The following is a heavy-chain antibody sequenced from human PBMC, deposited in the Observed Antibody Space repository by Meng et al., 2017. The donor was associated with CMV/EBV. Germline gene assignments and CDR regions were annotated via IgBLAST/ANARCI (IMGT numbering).Heavy chain of an antibody. CDR2: ISSSSTI. Sequence: SCAASGFTFSDYCMNWVRQAPGKGLEWVSSISSSSTIYYADSVKGRFTISRDNAKNSLYLQMNSLRAEDTAVYYCARDFSFCSSTSCYPTEFDYWGQGTLVTVSS. CDR1: GFTFSDYC. J-gene: IGHJ4*02. CDR3: ARDFSFCSSTSCYPTEFDY. V-gene: IGHV3-69-1*02. D-gene: IGHD2-2*01.